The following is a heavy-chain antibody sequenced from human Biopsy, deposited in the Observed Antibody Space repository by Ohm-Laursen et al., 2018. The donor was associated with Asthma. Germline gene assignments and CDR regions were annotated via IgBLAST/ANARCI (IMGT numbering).Heavy chain of an antibody. CDR3: AKRRGYSGHGNDY. Sequence: SLRLSCAASGFTFSGSAMSWVRQAPGKGLERVSAITGSGGTTYYADSVRGRFTISRDNSKNTLYLQMNSLRTEDTAVYYCAKRRGYSGHGNDYWGQGTLVIVSS. CDR2: ITGSGGTT. CDR1: GFTFSGSA. D-gene: IGHD5-12*01. V-gene: IGHV3-23*01. J-gene: IGHJ4*02.